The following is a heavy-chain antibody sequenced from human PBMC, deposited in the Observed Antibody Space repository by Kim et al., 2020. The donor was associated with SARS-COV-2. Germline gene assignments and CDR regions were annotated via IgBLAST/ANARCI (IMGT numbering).Heavy chain of an antibody. CDR1: GLTFSTYG. Sequence: GGSLRLSCVASGLTFSTYGMHWVRQAPGKGLEWVTYISSDGSNRNYADSVKGRFTVSRDNSKSTLYLQMNSLRAEDTAVYYCAAFHCAGDCYPSWGRGTPVTVSS. CDR3: AAFHCAGDCYPS. CDR2: ISSDGSNR. J-gene: IGHJ4*02. D-gene: IGHD2-21*02. V-gene: IGHV3-30*03.